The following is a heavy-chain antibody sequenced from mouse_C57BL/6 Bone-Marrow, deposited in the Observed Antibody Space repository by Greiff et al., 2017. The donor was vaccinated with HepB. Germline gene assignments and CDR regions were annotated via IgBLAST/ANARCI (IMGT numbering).Heavy chain of an antibody. CDR1: GYTFTEYT. D-gene: IGHD1-1*01. CDR2: FYPGSGSI. J-gene: IGHJ4*01. CDR3: ARHEPYYYGSSYLYYYAMDY. V-gene: IGHV1-62-2*01. Sequence: QVQLKESGAELVKPGASVKLSCKASGYTFTEYTIHWVKQRSGQGLEWIGWFYPGSGSIKYNENFKDKATLTADKSSSTVYMELSRLTSEDSAVYFCARHEPYYYGSSYLYYYAMDYWGQGTSVTVSS.